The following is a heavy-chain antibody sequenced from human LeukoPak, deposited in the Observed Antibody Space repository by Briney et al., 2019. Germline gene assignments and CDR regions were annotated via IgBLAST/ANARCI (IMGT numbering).Heavy chain of an antibody. D-gene: IGHD6-13*01. Sequence: GGSLRLSCAASGFTVSSNYMSWVRQAPGKGREWVSVIYSGGSTYYADSVKGRFTISRDNSKNTLYLQMNSLRAEDTAVYYCARDRGSSRQFDPWGQGTLVTVSS. CDR1: GFTVSSNY. CDR2: IYSGGST. CDR3: ARDRGSSRQFDP. J-gene: IGHJ5*02. V-gene: IGHV3-66*01.